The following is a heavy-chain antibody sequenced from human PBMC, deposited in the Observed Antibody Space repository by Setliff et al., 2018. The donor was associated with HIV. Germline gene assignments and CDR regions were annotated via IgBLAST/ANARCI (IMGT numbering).Heavy chain of an antibody. CDR3: VRPRVFDSFDV. J-gene: IGHJ3*01. Sequence: ASVNVSCKALGFLVTGYNVHWVRQAPGHGPEWLGRINPNNGGTNYAQKFQGRVTMSLDTSTSTVYLELKALTSDDTAVYYCVRPRVFDSFDVWGPGTMVTVSS. CDR1: GFLVTGYN. CDR2: INPNNGGT. V-gene: IGHV1-2*06.